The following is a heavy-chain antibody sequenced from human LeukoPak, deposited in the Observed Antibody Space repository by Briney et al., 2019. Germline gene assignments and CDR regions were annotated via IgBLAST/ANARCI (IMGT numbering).Heavy chain of an antibody. Sequence: SETLSLTCTVSGGSISSYYWSWIRQPAGKGLEWIGRIYTSGSTNYNPSLKSRVTMSVDTSKNQFSLKLSSVTAADTAVYYCARLGYDSSGWGYYFDYWGQGTLVTVSS. CDR3: ARLGYDSSGWGYYFDY. D-gene: IGHD3-22*01. V-gene: IGHV4-4*07. CDR2: IYTSGST. CDR1: GGSISSYY. J-gene: IGHJ4*02.